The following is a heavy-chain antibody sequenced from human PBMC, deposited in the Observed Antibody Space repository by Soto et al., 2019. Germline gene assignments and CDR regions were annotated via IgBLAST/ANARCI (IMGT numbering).Heavy chain of an antibody. CDR1: GGSISTGGYY. CDR3: ARGLSVTLFDN. D-gene: IGHD4-17*01. J-gene: IGHJ4*02. Sequence: QVQLQESGPGLVKPSQTLSLTCTVSGGSISTGGYYWTWLRQHPGKGLEWIGYIYDSGSTSYNPSLKSRVTISVDTSKNQFSLKLSSVTAADTAVYYCARGLSVTLFDNWGQRTLVTVSS. CDR2: IYDSGST. V-gene: IGHV4-31*03.